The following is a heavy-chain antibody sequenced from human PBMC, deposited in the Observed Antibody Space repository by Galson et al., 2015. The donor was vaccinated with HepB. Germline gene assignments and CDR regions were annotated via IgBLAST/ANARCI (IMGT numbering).Heavy chain of an antibody. Sequence: SVKVSCKASGYSFTTYYIHWVRQAPGQGLEWMGIINASADTTSYAEKFQGRVSMTRDTSTTTVFMELSSLRSEDTAVYYCARDHSINEWDIPDYSGQGTLLIVSS. CDR3: ARDHSINEWDIPDY. V-gene: IGHV1-46*03. CDR2: INASADTT. D-gene: IGHD1-26*01. CDR1: GYSFTTYY. J-gene: IGHJ4*02.